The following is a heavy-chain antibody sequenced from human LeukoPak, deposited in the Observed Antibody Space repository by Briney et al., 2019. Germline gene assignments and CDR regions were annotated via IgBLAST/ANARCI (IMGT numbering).Heavy chain of an antibody. CDR2: IYSGGST. D-gene: IGHD6-13*01. V-gene: IGHV3-66*01. CDR1: GFTFSSYA. CDR3: ARFTSSSYYYYYYGMDV. Sequence: PGGSLRLSCAASGFTFSSYAMSWVRQAPGKGLEWVSVIYSGGSTYYADSVKGRFTISRDNSKNTLYLQMNSLRAEDTAVYYCARFTSSSYYYYYYGMDVWGQGTTVTVSS. J-gene: IGHJ6*02.